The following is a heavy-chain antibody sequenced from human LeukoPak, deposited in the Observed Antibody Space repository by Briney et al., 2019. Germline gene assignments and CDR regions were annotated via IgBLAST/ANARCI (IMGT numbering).Heavy chain of an antibody. V-gene: IGHV1-2*06. J-gene: IGHJ4*02. Sequence: VASVKVSCKASGYTFTGYYMHWVRQAPGQGLEWMGRINPNSGGTNYAQKFQGRVTMTRDTSISTAYMELSRLRSDDTAVYYCARDQRTYYSSSSTSDYWGQGILVTVSS. CDR3: ARDQRTYYSSSSTSDY. CDR1: GYTFTGYY. CDR2: INPNSGGT. D-gene: IGHD6-6*01.